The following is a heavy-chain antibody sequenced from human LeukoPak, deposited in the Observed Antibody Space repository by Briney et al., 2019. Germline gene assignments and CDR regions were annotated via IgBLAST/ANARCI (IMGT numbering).Heavy chain of an antibody. D-gene: IGHD2-21*01. CDR3: AREIAPLYFHYGMDV. Sequence: SGGSLRLSCAASGFTFSSYAMSWVRQAPGKGLEWVSAISGSGGSTYYADSVKGRFTISRDNSKTTVYLLMNSLRAEDTAVYYCAREIAPLYFHYGMDVWGEGTTVTVSS. CDR2: ISGSGGST. CDR1: GFTFSSYA. V-gene: IGHV3-23*01. J-gene: IGHJ6*01.